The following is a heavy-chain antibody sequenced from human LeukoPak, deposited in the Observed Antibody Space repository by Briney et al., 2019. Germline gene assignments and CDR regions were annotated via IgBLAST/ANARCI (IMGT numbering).Heavy chain of an antibody. CDR3: AKDGISEGFGEFADY. Sequence: GGSLRLSCAASGFTFSDYYVSWIRQAPGKGLEWVSYISSSGSTIYYADSVKGRFTISRDNAKNSLYLQMNSLRAEDTAVYYCAKDGISEGFGEFADYWGQGTLVTVSS. CDR2: ISSSGSTI. V-gene: IGHV3-11*01. CDR1: GFTFSDYY. J-gene: IGHJ4*02. D-gene: IGHD3-10*01.